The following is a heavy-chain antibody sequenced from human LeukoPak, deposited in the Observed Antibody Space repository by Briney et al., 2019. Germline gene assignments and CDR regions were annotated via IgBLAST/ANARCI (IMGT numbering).Heavy chain of an antibody. CDR2: IDPKSGGT. V-gene: IGHV1-2*02. CDR1: GYTFTGYY. J-gene: IGHJ5*02. CDR3: ARGRITIFGVVIPHWFDP. Sequence: ASVKVSCKASGYTFTGYYIHWVRQAPGQGPEWMGWIDPKSGGTNNAQKFQGRVTMTRDTSISTAYMELSRLRSDDTAVYYCARGRITIFGVVIPHWFDPWGQGTLVTVSS. D-gene: IGHD3-3*01.